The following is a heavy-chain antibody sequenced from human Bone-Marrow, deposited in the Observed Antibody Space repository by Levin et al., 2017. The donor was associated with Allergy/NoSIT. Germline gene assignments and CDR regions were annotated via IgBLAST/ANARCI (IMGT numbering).Heavy chain of an antibody. J-gene: IGHJ6*02. CDR1: GGSISSSSYY. Sequence: SETLSLTCTVSGGSISSSSYYWGWIRQPPGKGLEWIGSIYYSGSTYYNPSLKSRVTISVDTSKNQFSLKLSSVTAADTAVYYCARRTVTTKALYYGMDVWGQGTTVTVSS. CDR2: IYYSGST. V-gene: IGHV4-39*01. CDR3: ARRTVTTKALYYGMDV. D-gene: IGHD4-11*01.